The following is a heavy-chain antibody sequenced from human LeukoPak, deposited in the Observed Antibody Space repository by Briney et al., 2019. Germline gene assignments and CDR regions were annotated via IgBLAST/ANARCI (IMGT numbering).Heavy chain of an antibody. D-gene: IGHD3-10*01. CDR3: AKDQELWFEPIYYYYGMDV. J-gene: IGHJ6*02. CDR2: ISGSGGST. V-gene: IGHV3-23*01. CDR1: GFTFSSYA. Sequence: GGSLRLSCAASGFTFSSYAMSWVRQAPGKGLEWVSAISGSGGSTYYADSVKGRFTISRDNSKNTLYLQMNSLRAEDTAVSYCAKDQELWFEPIYYYYGMDVWGQGTTVTVSS.